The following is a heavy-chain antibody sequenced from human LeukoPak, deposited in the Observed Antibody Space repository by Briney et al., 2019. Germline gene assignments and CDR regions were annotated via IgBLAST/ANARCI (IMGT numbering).Heavy chain of an antibody. D-gene: IGHD6-6*01. CDR2: IYYSGST. CDR3: ARVRIAARPDVIDY. V-gene: IGHV4-61*08. Sequence: SQTLSLTCTVSGGSISSGDYYWSWIRQPPGKGLEWIGYIYYSGSTNYNPSLKSRVTISVDTSKNQFSLKLSSVTAADTAVYYCARVRIAARPDVIDYWGQGTLVTVSS. CDR1: GGSISSGDYY. J-gene: IGHJ4*02.